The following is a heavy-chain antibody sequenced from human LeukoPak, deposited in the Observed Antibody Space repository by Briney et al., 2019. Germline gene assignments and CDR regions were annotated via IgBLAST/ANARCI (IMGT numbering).Heavy chain of an antibody. CDR1: GYTFTSYG. CDR3: ARDSAGGRWVFDY. Sequence: ASVKVSCKASGYTFTSYGISWVRQAPGQGLEWMGWISAYNGNTNYAQKLQGRVTTTTDTSTSTAYMELRSLRSGDTAVYYCARDSAGGRWVFDYWGQGTLVTVSS. J-gene: IGHJ4*02. CDR2: ISAYNGNT. V-gene: IGHV1-18*01. D-gene: IGHD5-24*01.